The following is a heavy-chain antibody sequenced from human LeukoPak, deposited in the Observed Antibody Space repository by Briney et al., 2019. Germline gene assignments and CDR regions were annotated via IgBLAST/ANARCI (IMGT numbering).Heavy chain of an antibody. Sequence: PGEFLRLSCAASGFTFRDYYMSWIRQAPGKGLEWISYISSSGSAIYYADSVKGRFTMSRDNAKSSLYLQVNSLRAEDTAMYYCARRRDYFDYWGQGTLVTVSS. J-gene: IGHJ4*02. CDR3: ARRRDYFDY. V-gene: IGHV3-11*01. CDR2: ISSSGSAI. CDR1: GFTFRDYY.